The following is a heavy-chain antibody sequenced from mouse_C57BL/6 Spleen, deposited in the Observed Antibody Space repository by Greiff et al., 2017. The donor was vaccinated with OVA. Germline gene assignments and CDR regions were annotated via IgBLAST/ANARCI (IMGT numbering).Heavy chain of an antibody. CDR3: AIGNFWFAY. J-gene: IGHJ3*01. Sequence: VQLQQSGPGMVKPSQSLSLTCTVTGYSITSGYDWHWIRHFPGNKLEWMGYISYSGSTNYNPSLKSRISITHDTSKNHFFLKLNSVTTEDTATYYCAIGNFWFAYWGQGTLVTVSA. V-gene: IGHV3-1*01. D-gene: IGHD2-1*01. CDR1: GYSITSGYD. CDR2: ISYSGST.